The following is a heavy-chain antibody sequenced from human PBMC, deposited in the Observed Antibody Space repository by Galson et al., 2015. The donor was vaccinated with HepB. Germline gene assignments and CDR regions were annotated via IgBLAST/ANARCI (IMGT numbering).Heavy chain of an antibody. D-gene: IGHD1-7*01. J-gene: IGHJ5*02. CDR1: GGTFNTYT. CDR3: ARDAIHNWNYEGGGWFDP. CDR2: IIPILGTA. V-gene: IGHV1-69*13. Sequence: SVKVSCKASGGTFNTYTITWVRQAPGQGLEWMGGIIPILGTANYAQKFQGGVVITADVSTITAYMQLTSLRYEDTAVYYCARDAIHNWNYEGGGWFDPWGQGTLVTVSS.